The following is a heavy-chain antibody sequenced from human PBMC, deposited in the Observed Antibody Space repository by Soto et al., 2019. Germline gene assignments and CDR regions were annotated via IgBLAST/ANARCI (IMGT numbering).Heavy chain of an antibody. J-gene: IGHJ6*02. CDR1: GGSFSGYY. CDR3: ARASTLGYCSGGSCYSVGYYYYGMDV. Sequence: SETLSLTCAVYGGSFSGYYWSWTRQPPGKGLEWIGEINHSGSTNYNPSLKSRVTISVDTSKNQFSLKLSSVTAADTAVYYCARASTLGYCSGGSCYSVGYYYYGMDVWGQGTTVT. V-gene: IGHV4-34*01. CDR2: INHSGST. D-gene: IGHD2-15*01.